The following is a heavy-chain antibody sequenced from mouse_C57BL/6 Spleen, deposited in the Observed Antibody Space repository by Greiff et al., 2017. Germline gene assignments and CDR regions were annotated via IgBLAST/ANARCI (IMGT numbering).Heavy chain of an antibody. J-gene: IGHJ4*01. Sequence: VQLQQPGVELVRPGSSVKLSCKASGYTFTSYWMDWVKQRPGQGLEWIGNIYPSDSETHYNQKFKDKATLTVDKSSSTAYMQLSSLTSEDSAVYYCAREVTTAMDYWGQGTSVTVSS. CDR3: AREVTTAMDY. CDR1: GYTFTSYW. V-gene: IGHV1-61*01. D-gene: IGHD2-2*01. CDR2: IYPSDSET.